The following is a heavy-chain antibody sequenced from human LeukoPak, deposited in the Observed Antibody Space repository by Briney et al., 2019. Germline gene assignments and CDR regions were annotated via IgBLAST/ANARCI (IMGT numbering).Heavy chain of an antibody. CDR3: ARDGYYDILTGYYYYYTDV. D-gene: IGHD3-9*01. CDR2: IYTSGST. J-gene: IGHJ6*03. CDR1: GGSISSGSYY. V-gene: IGHV4-61*02. Sequence: SQTLSLTCTVSGGSISSGSYYWSWIRQPAGKGLEWIGRIYTSGSTNYNPSLKSRVTISVDTSKNQFSLKLSSVTAADTAVYYCARDGYYDILTGYYYYYTDVWGKGTTVTVSS.